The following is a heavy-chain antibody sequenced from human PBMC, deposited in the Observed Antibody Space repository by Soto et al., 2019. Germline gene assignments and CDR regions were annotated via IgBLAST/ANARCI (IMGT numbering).Heavy chain of an antibody. Sequence: QVQLVESGGGVVQPGRSLRLSCAASGFTFSSYDMHWVRQAPGKGLEWVAVISYDGGSKYYADSVKGRFTFSRDNSTNTRYLHMNSLRAEDTAVYYSAKDKHTSGAFDHWGQGTLVTVSS. J-gene: IGHJ4*02. CDR1: GFTFSSYD. CDR2: ISYDGGSK. D-gene: IGHD6-19*01. V-gene: IGHV3-30*18. CDR3: AKDKHTSGAFDH.